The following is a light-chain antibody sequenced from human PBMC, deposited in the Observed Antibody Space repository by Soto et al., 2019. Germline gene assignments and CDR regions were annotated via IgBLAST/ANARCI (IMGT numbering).Light chain of an antibody. CDR3: QQYGSSPPYT. Sequence: EIVLTQSPGTLSLSPGERATLSCRASQSVSSSYLAWYQQKTGQAPRPLIYGASSRATGIPDRFSGSGSGTAFSLTISRMEPADFAVYYCQQYGSSPPYTFGQGTKLEIK. J-gene: IGKJ2*01. CDR2: GAS. V-gene: IGKV3-20*01. CDR1: QSVSSSY.